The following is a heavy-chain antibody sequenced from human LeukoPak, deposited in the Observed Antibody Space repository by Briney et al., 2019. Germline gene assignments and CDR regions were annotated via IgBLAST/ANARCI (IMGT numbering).Heavy chain of an antibody. D-gene: IGHD3-22*01. J-gene: IGHJ3*02. CDR3: ATEYKYDSSGANAFDI. CDR2: INPNSGGT. Sequence: GASVKVSCKTSGYTFTGYYIHWVRQAPGQGLEWMGWINPNSGGTNYAQKFQGRVTMTRDTSISTAYMELSSLTSADTTVYYCATEYKYDSSGANAFDIWGQGTMVTVSS. CDR1: GYTFTGYY. V-gene: IGHV1-2*02.